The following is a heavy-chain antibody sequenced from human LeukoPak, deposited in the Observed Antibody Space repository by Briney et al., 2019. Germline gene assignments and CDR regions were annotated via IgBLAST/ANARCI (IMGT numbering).Heavy chain of an antibody. CDR2: LSGSGGGT. CDR3: AKRGVVIRVFLVGFHKEAYYFDS. Sequence: PGGSLRLSCAVSGITLSNYGMSWVRQAPGKVLEWVAGLSGSGGGTNYADSVQGRFSISRDNPKNTLYLQMNSLRAEDTAVYFCAKRGVVIRVFLVGFHKEAYYFDSWGQGALVTVSS. CDR1: GITLSNYG. D-gene: IGHD3-10*01. V-gene: IGHV3-23*01. J-gene: IGHJ4*02.